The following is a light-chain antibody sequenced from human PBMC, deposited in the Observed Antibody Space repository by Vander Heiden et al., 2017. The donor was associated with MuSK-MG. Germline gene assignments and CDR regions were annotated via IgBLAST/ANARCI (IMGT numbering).Light chain of an antibody. CDR1: QSISTS. Sequence: DIQMTQSPSTLSASVGDRVTITCRASQSISTSLAWYQQKPGKAPRLLIYKASSLESGVPLRFSGSASGTEFTLTISILHPDDFATYYCQYANGYPYTFGQGTKFEIK. V-gene: IGKV1-5*03. J-gene: IGKJ2*01. CDR3: QYANGYPYT. CDR2: KAS.